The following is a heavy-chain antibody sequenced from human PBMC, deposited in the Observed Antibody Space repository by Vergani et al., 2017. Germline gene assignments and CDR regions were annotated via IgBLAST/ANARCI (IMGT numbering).Heavy chain of an antibody. D-gene: IGHD3-3*01. V-gene: IGHV1-69*01. J-gene: IGHJ6*02. CDR3: ARDQAAYYDFWSGYTDYGMDV. CDR2: IIPIFGTA. Sequence: QVQLVQSGAEVKKPGSSVKVSCKASGGTFSSYAISWVRQAPGQGLEWMGGIIPIFGTANYAQKFQGRVTITADESTSTAYMELSSLRSEDTAVYYCARDQAAYYDFWSGYTDYGMDVWGQGTTVTVSS. CDR1: GGTFSSYA.